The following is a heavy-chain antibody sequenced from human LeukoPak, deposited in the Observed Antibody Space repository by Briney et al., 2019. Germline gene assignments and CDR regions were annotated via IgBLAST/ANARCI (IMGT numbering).Heavy chain of an antibody. CDR3: ARVGLWYGDWVFDY. Sequence: SETLSLTCTVSGGSISSYYWSWIRQPPGKGLEWIGYIYYSGSTNYNPSLKSRVTISVDTSKNQFSLKLSSVTAADTAVYYCARVGLWYGDWVFDYWGQGTLVTVSS. CDR2: IYYSGST. D-gene: IGHD3-10*01. J-gene: IGHJ4*02. CDR1: GGSISSYY. V-gene: IGHV4-59*01.